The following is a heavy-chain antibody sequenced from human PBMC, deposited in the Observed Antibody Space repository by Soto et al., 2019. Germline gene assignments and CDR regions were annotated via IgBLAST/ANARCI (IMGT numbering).Heavy chain of an antibody. Sequence: GASGKLSCKVSGHTLTELSMHWVRQAPGKGPEWAGGFDPVDGETIYAQKFQVRVTMTEDTSTDTAYMELNSLRSEDTAVYYCATLGYCSGDSVTRSCYSGLEVWGQGTPVTGSS. J-gene: IGHJ6*01. CDR2: FDPVDGET. CDR1: GHTLTELS. CDR3: ATLGYCSGDSVTRSCYSGLEV. V-gene: IGHV1-24*01. D-gene: IGHD2-15*01.